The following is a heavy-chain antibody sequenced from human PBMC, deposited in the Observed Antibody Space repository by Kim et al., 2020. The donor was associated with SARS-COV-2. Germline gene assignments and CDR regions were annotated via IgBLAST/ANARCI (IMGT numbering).Heavy chain of an antibody. Sequence: TRYSQKLQGRVTITWDTSASTAYMDLTSLRFEDMAVYYCARERFGGSFDYWGQGTLVTVSS. CDR2: T. CDR3: ARERFGGSFDY. D-gene: IGHD3-10*01. V-gene: IGHV1-3*01. J-gene: IGHJ4*02.